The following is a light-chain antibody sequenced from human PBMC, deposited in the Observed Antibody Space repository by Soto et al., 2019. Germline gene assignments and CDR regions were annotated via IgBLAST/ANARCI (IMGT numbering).Light chain of an antibody. V-gene: IGLV2-23*01. CDR3: CSYAGSSTLV. J-gene: IGLJ2*01. CDR1: SSDLGNYNL. Sequence: QSALTQPASVSGSPGQSITISCTGTSSDLGNYNLVSWYQQHPGKAPKLMIYEGSKRPSGVSNRFSGSKSGNTASLTISGLQAEDEADYYCCSYAGSSTLVFGGGTKLTVL. CDR2: EGS.